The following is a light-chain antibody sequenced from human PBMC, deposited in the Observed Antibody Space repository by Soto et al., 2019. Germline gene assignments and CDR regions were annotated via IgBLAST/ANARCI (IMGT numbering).Light chain of an antibody. Sequence: DIQMTQSPSSLSASIGDTITIGCRASQNIERYLNWYQKKEGRAPQLLMFAAANLESGVPSRFRGSGSGTDFTLTISSLQPEDFGTYYCQQAISFPITFGQGTRLEIK. CDR3: QQAISFPIT. CDR2: AAA. J-gene: IGKJ5*01. V-gene: IGKV1-39*01. CDR1: QNIERY.